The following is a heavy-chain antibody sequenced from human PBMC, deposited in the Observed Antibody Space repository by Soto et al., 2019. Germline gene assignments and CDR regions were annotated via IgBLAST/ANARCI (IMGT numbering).Heavy chain of an antibody. D-gene: IGHD3-10*01. CDR1: GGSISRYY. CDR2: TYYSGST. Sequence: SETLSLTCTVSGGSISRYYWSWIRQPPGKGLEWIGYTYYSGSTNYNPSLKSRVTISVDTSKNQFSLKLSSLTAADTAVYYCARDRDGGQNWFDPWGQGTLVTVSS. CDR3: ARDRDGGQNWFDP. J-gene: IGHJ5*02. V-gene: IGHV4-59*01.